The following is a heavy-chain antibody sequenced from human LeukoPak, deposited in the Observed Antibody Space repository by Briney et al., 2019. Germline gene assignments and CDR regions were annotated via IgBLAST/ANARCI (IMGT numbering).Heavy chain of an antibody. CDR3: ARHIRYRYFDWLFRFPHDAFDI. CDR1: GGSFSGYY. J-gene: IGHJ3*02. D-gene: IGHD3-9*01. Sequence: SSETLSLTCAVYGGSFSGYYWSWIRQPPGKGLEWIGEINHSGSTNYNPSLKSRVTISVDTSKNQFSLKLSSVTAADTAVYYCARHIRYRYFDWLFRFPHDAFDIWGQGTMVTVSS. V-gene: IGHV4-34*01. CDR2: INHSGST.